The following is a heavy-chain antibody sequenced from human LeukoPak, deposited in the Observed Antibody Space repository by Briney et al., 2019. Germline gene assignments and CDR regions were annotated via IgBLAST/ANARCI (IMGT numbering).Heavy chain of an antibody. J-gene: IGHJ4*02. CDR3: ARTLSSSYCSGGSCWNDY. V-gene: IGHV4-39*07. Sequence: SETLPLTCTVSSGSISSNNYYWGWVRQPPGKGLEWIGSVSYSGSTNYNPSLKSRVTISVDTSKNQFSLNLTSVTAADTAVYYCARTLSSSYCSGGSCWNDYWGQGTLVTVSS. D-gene: IGHD2-15*01. CDR1: SGSISSNNYY. CDR2: VSYSGST.